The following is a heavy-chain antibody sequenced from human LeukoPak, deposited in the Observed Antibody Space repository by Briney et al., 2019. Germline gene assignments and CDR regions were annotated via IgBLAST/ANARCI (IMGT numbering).Heavy chain of an antibody. V-gene: IGHV3-53*01. CDR3: ARDLSEGPYYYDSSVAY. D-gene: IGHD3-22*01. Sequence: GGSLRLPCAASGFTVSSNYMSWVRQAPGKGLEWVSVIYSGGSTYYADSVKGRFTISRDNSKNALYLQMNSLRAEDTAVYYCARDLSEGPYYYDSSVAYWGQGTLVTVSS. CDR1: GFTVSSNY. CDR2: IYSGGST. J-gene: IGHJ4*02.